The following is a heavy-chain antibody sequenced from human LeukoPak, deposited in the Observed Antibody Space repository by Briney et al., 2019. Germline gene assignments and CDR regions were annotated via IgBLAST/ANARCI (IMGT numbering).Heavy chain of an antibody. J-gene: IGHJ4*02. CDR3: ARDPAIELYYFDY. CDR2: ISYDGSNK. D-gene: IGHD2-2*02. Sequence: GGSLRLSCAASGFTFSSYAMHWVRQAPGKGLEWVAVISYDGSNKYYADSVKGRFTISRDNSKNTLYLQTNSLRAEDTAVYYCARDPAIELYYFDYWGQGTLVTVSS. CDR1: GFTFSSYA. V-gene: IGHV3-30-3*01.